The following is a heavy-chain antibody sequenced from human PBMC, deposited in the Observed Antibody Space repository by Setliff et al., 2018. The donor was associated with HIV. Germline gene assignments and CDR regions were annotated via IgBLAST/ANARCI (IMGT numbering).Heavy chain of an antibody. CDR2: IYTSGST. CDR3: ARAYSSGWYYFDY. Sequence: SETLSLTCTVSGGSISTGYYYWGWIRQPPGKGLEWIGSIYTSGSTNYNPSLKSRVTISVDTSKNQFSLKLSSVTAADTAVYYCARAYSSGWYYFDYWGQGTLVTVSS. V-gene: IGHV4-39*07. CDR1: GGSISTGYYY. D-gene: IGHD6-19*01. J-gene: IGHJ4*02.